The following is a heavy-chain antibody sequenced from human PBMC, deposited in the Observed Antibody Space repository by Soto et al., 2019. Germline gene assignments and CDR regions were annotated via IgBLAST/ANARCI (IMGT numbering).Heavy chain of an antibody. CDR2: IFYSGGT. J-gene: IGHJ4*02. V-gene: IGHV4-59*01. CDR3: ARLQLVQKVIDY. D-gene: IGHD1-1*01. CDR1: GDSISTYY. Sequence: SETLSLTCTVSGDSISTYYWSWIRQPPGKGLRWIGYIFYSGGTAYSPSLKSRVTISLDMSKKQISLKLSSVTTADTATYFCARLQLVQKVIDYWGQGTLVTVSS.